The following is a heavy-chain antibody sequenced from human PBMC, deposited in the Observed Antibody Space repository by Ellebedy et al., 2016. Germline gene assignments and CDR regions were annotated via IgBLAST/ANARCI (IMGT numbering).Heavy chain of an antibody. CDR2: ISAYNGER. D-gene: IGHD2-15*01. J-gene: IGHJ6*02. CDR1: GYNSNIYG. Sequence: ASVKVSCXASGYNSNIYGMSWVRQAPGQGLEWIGWISAYNGERFSARRLQGRVTMTTDTYTTTAYMELRSLRSDDTATYFCARVRWELLGGINYYYYGLDVWGPGTTVTVSS. V-gene: IGHV1-18*04. CDR3: ARVRWELLGGINYYYYGLDV.